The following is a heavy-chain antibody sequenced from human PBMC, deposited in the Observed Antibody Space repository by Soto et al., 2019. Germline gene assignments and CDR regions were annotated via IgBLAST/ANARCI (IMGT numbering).Heavy chain of an antibody. CDR1: GGSFSSYT. CDR2: IIPTLHIA. V-gene: IGHV1-69*02. CDR3: ARHNGMATVLDY. D-gene: IGHD1-20*01. J-gene: IGHJ4*02. Sequence: QVQLVQSGAEVKKPGSSVKVSCTASGGSFSSYTFSWVRQAPGQGLEWMGRIIPTLHIANYAQKFQGRVTITADESTGTNYMEVSSLRSDDTAVYYCARHNGMATVLDYWGQGTLVTVSS.